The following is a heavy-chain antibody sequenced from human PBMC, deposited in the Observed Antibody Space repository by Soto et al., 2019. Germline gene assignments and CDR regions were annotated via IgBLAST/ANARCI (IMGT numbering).Heavy chain of an antibody. Sequence: QVPLVQSGAEVKKPGASVKVSCKASGYTFTSYGISWLRQAPGQGLEWMGWISAYNGNTNYAQKLQGRVTMTTDTSTSTAYMELRSLRSDDTAVYYCAREILLGHNWNDASNWFDPWGQGTLVTVSS. D-gene: IGHD1-1*01. J-gene: IGHJ5*02. CDR1: GYTFTSYG. V-gene: IGHV1-18*01. CDR3: AREILLGHNWNDASNWFDP. CDR2: ISAYNGNT.